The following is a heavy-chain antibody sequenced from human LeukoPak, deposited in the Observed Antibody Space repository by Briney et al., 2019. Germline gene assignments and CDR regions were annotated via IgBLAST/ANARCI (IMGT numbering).Heavy chain of an antibody. D-gene: IGHD3-3*01. V-gene: IGHV3-74*01. J-gene: IGHJ4*02. CDR3: ATATIFGVVLYY. Sequence: GGSLRLSCAASGFSLSVYWMHWVRQAPGKGPVWVSRIKTDGSITDYADSVRGRFTISRDNSKNTLYLQMNSLRTEDTAVYYCATATIFGVVLYYWGQGTLVTVSS. CDR2: IKTDGSIT. CDR1: GFSLSVYW.